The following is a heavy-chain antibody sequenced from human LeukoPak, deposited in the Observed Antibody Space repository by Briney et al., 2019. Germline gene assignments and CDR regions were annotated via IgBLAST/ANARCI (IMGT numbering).Heavy chain of an antibody. V-gene: IGHV3-30*18. CDR1: GFTFSSDA. Sequence: GGSLRLSCAASGFTFSSDAMHWVRQAPGKGLEWVAFISYDGSHKYYADSVKGRFTISRDNSKNTLYLQMNSLRAEDTAVYYCAKERYCSSTSCRPDYWGQGTLVTVSS. CDR2: ISYDGSHK. D-gene: IGHD2-2*01. CDR3: AKERYCSSTSCRPDY. J-gene: IGHJ4*02.